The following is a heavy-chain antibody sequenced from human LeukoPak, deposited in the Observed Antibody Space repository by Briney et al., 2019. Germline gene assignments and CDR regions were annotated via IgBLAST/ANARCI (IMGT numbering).Heavy chain of an antibody. Sequence: PSETLSLTCAVSGYSISSGYYWGWIRQPPGKGLEWIGSIYQSGTTYYNPSLKRRVTISVDTSKNQFSLNLSSVTATDTAVYYCARQGSGWYISSPSDYWGQGTLVSVSS. CDR1: GYSISSGYY. V-gene: IGHV4-38-2*01. D-gene: IGHD6-19*01. CDR3: ARQGSGWYISSPSDY. J-gene: IGHJ4*02. CDR2: IYQSGTT.